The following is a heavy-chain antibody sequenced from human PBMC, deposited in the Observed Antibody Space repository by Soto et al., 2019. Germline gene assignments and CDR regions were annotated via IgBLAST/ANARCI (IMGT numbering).Heavy chain of an antibody. J-gene: IGHJ3*02. CDR2: VFRGGDT. CDR3: ARGSTLVSLTGRNDAFDM. CDR1: GFAVSGNY. Sequence: EVQMVESGGGLVEPGGSLRLSCVASGFAVSGNYMSWLRQAPGKGLEWVSVVFRGGDTQYADSVDGRFIISRDRSKNTVYLQMNSLKAEDTALYYCARGSTLVSLTGRNDAFDMWGQGTMVAVAS. D-gene: IGHD2-8*02. V-gene: IGHV3-66*01.